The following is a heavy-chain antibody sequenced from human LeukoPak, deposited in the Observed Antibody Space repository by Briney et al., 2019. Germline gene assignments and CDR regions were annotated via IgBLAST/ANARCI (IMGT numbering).Heavy chain of an antibody. Sequence: PSETLSLTCTVSGGSISSNDYSWGWIRQPPGTGLEWIASIHYTGITYYNPSLKSRVTMSVDTSKNQFSLKLTSVTAADTAVYYCARDIPYGYYDYWGQGTLVTVSS. CDR2: IHYTGIT. J-gene: IGHJ4*02. CDR1: GGSISSNDYS. D-gene: IGHD3-22*01. V-gene: IGHV4-39*07. CDR3: ARDIPYGYYDY.